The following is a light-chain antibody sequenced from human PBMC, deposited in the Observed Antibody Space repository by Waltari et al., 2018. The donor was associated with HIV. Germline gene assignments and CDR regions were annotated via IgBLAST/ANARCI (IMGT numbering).Light chain of an antibody. J-gene: IGKJ2*01. CDR1: QDISNY. V-gene: IGKV1-33*01. CDR3: QQYDNLPYT. Sequence: DIQMTQSPSSLSESVGDRVTITCQASQDISNYLNWYQQKPGTSPKLLIYDASNLETGVPSRFSGSGSGTDFTFTISSLQPEDIATYYCQQYDNLPYTFGQWTKLEIK. CDR2: DAS.